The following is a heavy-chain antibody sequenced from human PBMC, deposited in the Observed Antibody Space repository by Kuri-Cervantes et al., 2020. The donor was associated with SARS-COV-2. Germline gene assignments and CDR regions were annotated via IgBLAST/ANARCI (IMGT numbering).Heavy chain of an antibody. D-gene: IGHD6-13*01. J-gene: IGHJ4*02. CDR1: GYTFTSYY. CDR2: INPSGGST. V-gene: IGHV1-46*01. CDR3: AREMGTAAAADY. Sequence: ASVKVSCKASGYTFTSYYMHWVRQAPGQGLEWMGIINPSGGSTSYAQKFQGRVTITAHSSTTTVYMELSRLTSEDTAMYYCAREMGTAAAADYWGQGTLVTVSS.